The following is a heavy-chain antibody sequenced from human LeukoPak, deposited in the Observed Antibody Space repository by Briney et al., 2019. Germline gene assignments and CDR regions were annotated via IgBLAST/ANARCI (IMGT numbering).Heavy chain of an antibody. J-gene: IGHJ6*02. CDR3: ARDLGTGLYYYYGMDV. CDR1: GFTFSSYA. V-gene: IGHV3-30-3*01. CDR2: ILYDGSNK. D-gene: IGHD2-8*02. Sequence: GGSLRLSCAASGFTFSSYAMHWVRQAPGKGLEWVAVILYDGSNKYYADSVKGRFTISRDNSKNTLYLQMNSLRAEGTAVCYCARDLGTGLYYYYGMDVWGQGTTVTVSS.